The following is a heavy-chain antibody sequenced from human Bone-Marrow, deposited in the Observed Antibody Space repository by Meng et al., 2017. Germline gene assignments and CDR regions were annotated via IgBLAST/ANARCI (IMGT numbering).Heavy chain of an antibody. Sequence: GGSLRLSCTASGFTFGDYAMSWFRQAPGKVLEWVGFIRSKAYGGTTEYAASVKGRFTISRDDSKSIAYLQMNSLKTEDTAVYYCTRAAEVGFGEFDYWGQGTLVTVSS. V-gene: IGHV3-49*03. CDR1: GFTFGDYA. J-gene: IGHJ4*02. CDR3: TRAAEVGFGEFDY. D-gene: IGHD3-10*01. CDR2: IRSKAYGGTT.